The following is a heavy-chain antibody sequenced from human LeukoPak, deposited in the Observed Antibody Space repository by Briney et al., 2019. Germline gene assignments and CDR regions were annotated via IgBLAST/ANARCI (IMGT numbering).Heavy chain of an antibody. CDR2: IYHSGST. V-gene: IGHV4-38-2*01. Sequence: SETLSLTCAVSGYSISDGSDWVWIRQPPGKGLEWIGRIYHSGSTYYNPSLKSRLTVSVDTSKNQFSLRLSSVTAADTAVYYCAIGSRTAAGQYYFDYWGQGTLVTVSS. CDR1: GYSISDGSD. D-gene: IGHD6-13*01. J-gene: IGHJ4*02. CDR3: AIGSRTAAGQYYFDY.